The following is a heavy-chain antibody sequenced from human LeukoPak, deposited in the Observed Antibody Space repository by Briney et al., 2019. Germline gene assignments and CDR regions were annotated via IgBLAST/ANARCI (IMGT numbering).Heavy chain of an antibody. CDR2: ISWNSGFI. D-gene: IGHD4-17*01. V-gene: IGHV3-9*01. CDR1: GFTFDDYA. Sequence: GGSLRLSCAASGFTFDDYAMHWVRQAPGKGLEWVSGISWNSGFIGYADSVKGRFTISRDNAKNSLYLQMNSLTAEDTAVYYCAKDHLTYGDYLRLHYWGQGTLVTVSS. J-gene: IGHJ4*02. CDR3: AKDHLTYGDYLRLHY.